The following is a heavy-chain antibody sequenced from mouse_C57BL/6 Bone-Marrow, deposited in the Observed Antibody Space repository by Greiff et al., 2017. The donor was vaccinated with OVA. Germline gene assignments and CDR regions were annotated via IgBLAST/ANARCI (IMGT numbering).Heavy chain of an antibody. D-gene: IGHD1-1*01. CDR2: IDPSDSYT. CDR3: VLLIRF. CDR1: GYTFTSYW. J-gene: IGHJ2*01. Sequence: QVQLQQPGAELVMPGASVKLSCKASGYTFTSYWMHWVKQRPGQGLEWIGEIDPSDSYTNYNQKFKGKSTLTVDTSSSTAYMQLSSLTSEDSAIYYCVLLIRFWGQGTTLTVSS. V-gene: IGHV1-69*01.